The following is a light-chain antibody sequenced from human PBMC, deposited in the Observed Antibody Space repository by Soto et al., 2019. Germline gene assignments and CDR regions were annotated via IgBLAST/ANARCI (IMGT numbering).Light chain of an antibody. CDR2: DAS. J-gene: IGKJ4*01. CDR1: QSVSSY. V-gene: IGKV3-11*01. Sequence: EIVLEQSPATLSLSPGNRATLSCRASQSVSSYLAWYQQKPGQPPRLLIYDASKRATGIPARFSGSGSGTDFTLTISSIEPEDFAVYFCQQRRDWLSFGGGTKVDIK. CDR3: QQRRDWLS.